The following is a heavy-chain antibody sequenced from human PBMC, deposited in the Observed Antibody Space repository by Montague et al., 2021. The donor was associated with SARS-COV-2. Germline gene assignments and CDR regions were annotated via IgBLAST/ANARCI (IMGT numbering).Heavy chain of an antibody. J-gene: IGHJ6*04. CDR3: ARGVKSTIRGIITKRTPLPRGYMDV. CDR2: VDTAGDP. Sequence: SLRLSCAASGLTFSSYDFHWVRQGTGKGLEWVSAVDTAGDPYYADSVKGRFTISRENAKNYVYLQLDSLRAGDTAVYYCARGVKSTIRGIITKRTPLPRGYMDVWGKGTTVIVSS. V-gene: IGHV3-13*05. CDR1: GLTFSSYD. D-gene: IGHD3-10*01.